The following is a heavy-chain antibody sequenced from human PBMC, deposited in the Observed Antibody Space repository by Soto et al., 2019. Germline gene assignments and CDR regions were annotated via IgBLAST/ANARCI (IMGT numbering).Heavy chain of an antibody. Sequence: GASVKVSCKISGHTLTELSIHWVRQAPGKGLEWTGGFDPEGGEAIYAQKWHGRVTMTRDTSISTAYMELSRLTSDDTAVYYCVRSYRSGELVPTAPWGQGTTVTVSS. D-gene: IGHD2-2*01. CDR2: FDPEGGEA. CDR3: VRSYRSGELVPTAP. J-gene: IGHJ6*02. V-gene: IGHV1-24*01. CDR1: GHTLTELS.